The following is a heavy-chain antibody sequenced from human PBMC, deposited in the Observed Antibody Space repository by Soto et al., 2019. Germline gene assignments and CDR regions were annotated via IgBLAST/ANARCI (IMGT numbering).Heavy chain of an antibody. CDR3: AKRRGAGGHFDY. J-gene: IGHJ4*02. CDR2: VSIGGST. CDR1: GFTFSSYA. V-gene: IGHV3-23*01. Sequence: GGSLRLSCAASGFTFSSYAMGWVRQGPGKGLEWVAVVSIGGSTHYADSVRGRFTISRDNSKNTLSLQMNSLTAEDTAVYFCAKRRGAGGHFDYWGQGAQVTVSS. D-gene: IGHD2-15*01.